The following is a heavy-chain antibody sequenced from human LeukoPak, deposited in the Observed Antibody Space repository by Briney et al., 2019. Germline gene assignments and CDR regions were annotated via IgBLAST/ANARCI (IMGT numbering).Heavy chain of an antibody. J-gene: IGHJ4*02. CDR2: ISSSGSTI. Sequence: GGSLRLSCAASGFTFSDYYMSWIRQAPGKGLEWVSYISSSGSTIYYADSVKGRFTISRDNTKNSLFLQLSSLRAEDTAVYYCVRDRGWFHFDLWGQGTLVTVSS. V-gene: IGHV3-11*04. D-gene: IGHD3-10*01. CDR3: VRDRGWFHFDL. CDR1: GFTFSDYY.